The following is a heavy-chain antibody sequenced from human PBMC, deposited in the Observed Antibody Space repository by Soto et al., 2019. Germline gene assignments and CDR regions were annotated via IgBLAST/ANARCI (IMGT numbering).Heavy chain of an antibody. CDR1: GYTFTSYC. J-gene: IGHJ6*02. CDR3: ARVGRRAGYSYGYRYYYYGMDV. V-gene: IGHV1-18*01. CDR2: ISAYNGNT. Sequence: ASVKVPCKASGYTFTSYCISWVRQAPAQGLEWMGWISAYNGNTNYAQKLQGRVTMTTDTSTSTAYMELRSLRSDDTAVYYCARVGRRAGYSYGYRYYYYGMDVWGQGTTVTVSS. D-gene: IGHD5-18*01.